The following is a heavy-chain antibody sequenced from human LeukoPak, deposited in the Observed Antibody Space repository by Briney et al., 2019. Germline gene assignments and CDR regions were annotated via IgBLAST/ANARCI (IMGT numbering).Heavy chain of an antibody. CDR3: ARGHYYYSLHV. V-gene: IGHV1-2*02. J-gene: IGHJ6*02. CDR1: GYTFTDYY. Sequence: GSVRVSCKASGYTFTDYYIHWVRQAPRQGLEWMGWINPNSGGTNYAQNFQGRVTITRDTSISTAYMELSSLRSDDTAAYYCARGHYYYSLHVWGQGTTVTVSS. CDR2: INPNSGGT.